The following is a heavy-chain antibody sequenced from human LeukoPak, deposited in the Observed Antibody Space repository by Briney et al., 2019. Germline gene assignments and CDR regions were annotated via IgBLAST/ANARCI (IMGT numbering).Heavy chain of an antibody. V-gene: IGHV4-4*02. Sequence: PSGTLSLTCGVSGASISSSDWCIWVRQAPGKGLEWIGEIYYTGTTFYNPALKSRVTISVDTSKSQFSLKLSSVTAADTAVYYCARTRYYYNSRSYGAPYYFDYWGQGTLVTVSS. D-gene: IGHD3-10*01. CDR1: GASISSSDW. CDR3: ARTRYYYNSRSYGAPYYFDY. J-gene: IGHJ4*02. CDR2: IYYTGTT.